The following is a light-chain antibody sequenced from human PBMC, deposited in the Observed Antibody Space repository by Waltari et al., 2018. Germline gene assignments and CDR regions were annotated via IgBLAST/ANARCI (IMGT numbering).Light chain of an antibody. CDR3: QQYYDWPPWT. J-gene: IGKJ1*01. V-gene: IGKV3-15*01. CDR1: QSVTNN. CDR2: CAS. Sequence: EIELTQSPATLSVSPGERATLSCRASQSVTNNLAWYQQKPGQAPRLIIYCASARATGIPARFSGRGSGTEFTLTISSLQSEDFAVYYCQQYYDWPPWTFGQGTKVEVK.